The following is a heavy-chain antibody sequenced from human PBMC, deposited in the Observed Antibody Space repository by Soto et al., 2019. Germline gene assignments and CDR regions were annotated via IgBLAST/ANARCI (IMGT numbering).Heavy chain of an antibody. CDR2: ISSSGSTI. D-gene: IGHD2-2*01. Sequence: QVQLVESGGGLVKPGGSLRLSCAASGFTFSDYYMSWIRQAPGKGLEWVSYISSSGSTIYYADSVKGRFTISRDNAKNSLYLQMNSLRAEDTAVYYCAIDEDRYCSSTSCAFDYWGQGTLVTVSS. V-gene: IGHV3-11*01. J-gene: IGHJ4*02. CDR1: GFTFSDYY. CDR3: AIDEDRYCSSTSCAFDY.